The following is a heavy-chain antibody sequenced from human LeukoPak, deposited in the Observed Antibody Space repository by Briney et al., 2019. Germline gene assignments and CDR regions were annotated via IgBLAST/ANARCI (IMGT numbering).Heavy chain of an antibody. CDR1: GFTFSSYA. CDR2: ISYDGSNK. CDR3: AREHGDRNGDYFDY. V-gene: IGHV3-30*04. Sequence: GGSLRLSCAASGFTFSSYAMHWVRQAPGKGLEWVAVISYDGSNKYYADSVKGRFTISRDNSKNTLYLQMNSLRAEDTAVYYCAREHGDRNGDYFDYWGQGTLVTVSS. D-gene: IGHD4-17*01. J-gene: IGHJ4*02.